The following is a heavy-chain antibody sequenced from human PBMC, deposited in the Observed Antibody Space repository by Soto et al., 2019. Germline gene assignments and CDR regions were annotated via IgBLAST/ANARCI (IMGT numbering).Heavy chain of an antibody. Sequence: PGESLKISCKASGYSFTSYWIGWVRQMPGKGLEWVAIIYPGDSDTRYSPSFQGQVTISADKSIRTAYLQWSSLKASDTAMFYCARPREAGKYYYGVDVWRQGTTVTVSS. CDR2: IYPGDSDT. D-gene: IGHD6-19*01. CDR1: GYSFTSYW. J-gene: IGHJ6*02. CDR3: ARPREAGKYYYGVDV. V-gene: IGHV5-51*01.